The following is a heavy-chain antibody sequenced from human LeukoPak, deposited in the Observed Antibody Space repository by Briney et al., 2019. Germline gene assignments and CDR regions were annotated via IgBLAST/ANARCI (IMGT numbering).Heavy chain of an antibody. CDR1: GSTFSSDA. V-gene: IGHV3-53*01. CDR2: IYSGGRT. D-gene: IGHD3-16*01. CDR3: ATRARPFGGGFDY. Sequence: VGSLRLSCAASGSTFSSDAMSWVRQAPGKGREWVSVIYSGGRTSYADSVKGRFTVSRDNSKNTLYLQMNRLSAEDTAVYYCATRARPFGGGFDYWGQGTLVSVSS. J-gene: IGHJ4*02.